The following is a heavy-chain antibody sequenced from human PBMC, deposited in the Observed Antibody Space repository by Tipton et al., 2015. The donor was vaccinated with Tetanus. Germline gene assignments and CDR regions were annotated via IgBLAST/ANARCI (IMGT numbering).Heavy chain of an antibody. J-gene: IGHJ5*02. CDR2: IYQTGTT. CDR3: ARVRAILRRTLSGLYWLDP. D-gene: IGHD3-16*01. CDR1: GASFSSGDYY. Sequence: TLSLTCTVSGASFSSGDYYWSWIRKPPGKDLEWIGYIYQTGTTYYNPSLQSRVAISVDTSKNQFSLEVASVTVSDTAVYYCARVRAILRRTLSGLYWLDPWGQGILVTVSS. V-gene: IGHV4-30-4*01.